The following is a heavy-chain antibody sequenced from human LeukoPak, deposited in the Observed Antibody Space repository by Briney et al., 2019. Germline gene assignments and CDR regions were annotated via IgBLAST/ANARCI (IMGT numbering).Heavy chain of an antibody. D-gene: IGHD6-6*01. J-gene: IGHJ4*02. CDR2: IWYDGSKK. CDR1: GFTFSSYG. V-gene: IGHV3-33*01. CDR3: ARDLAARHFDY. Sequence: GGSLRLSCEASGFTFSSYGMHWVRQAPGKGLEWVAVIWYDGSKKYYGDSVKGRFTISRDNSKNTLYLQTNSLRGEDTAIYYCARDLAARHFDYWGQGTLVTVSS.